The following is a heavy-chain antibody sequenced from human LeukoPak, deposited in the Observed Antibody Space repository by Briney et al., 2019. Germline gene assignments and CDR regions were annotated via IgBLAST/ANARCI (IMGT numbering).Heavy chain of an antibody. CDR2: ISGSGGST. CDR1: GFTFSSYA. D-gene: IGHD3-22*01. CDR3: AKDGDYYDSSGYEELEDY. J-gene: IGHJ4*02. V-gene: IGHV3-23*01. Sequence: GSLRLSCAASGFTFSSYAMSWVRQAPGKGLEWVSAISGSGGSTYYADSVKGRFTISRDNSKNTLYLRMNSLRAEDTAVYYCAKDGDYYDSSGYEELEDYWGQGTLVTVSS.